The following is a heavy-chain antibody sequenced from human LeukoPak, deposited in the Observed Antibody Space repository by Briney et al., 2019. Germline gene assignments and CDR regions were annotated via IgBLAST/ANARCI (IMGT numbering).Heavy chain of an antibody. J-gene: IGHJ5*02. D-gene: IGHD6-6*01. CDR2: ISGSGGST. CDR3: AKQYSSSFLDWFDP. Sequence: GGSLRLSCTASGFTFSTYWMSWVRQAPGKGLEWVSAISGSGGSTYYADSVKGRFTISRDNSKNTLYLQMNSLRAEDTAVYYCAKQYSSSFLDWFDPWGQGTLVTVSS. CDR1: GFTFSTYW. V-gene: IGHV3-23*01.